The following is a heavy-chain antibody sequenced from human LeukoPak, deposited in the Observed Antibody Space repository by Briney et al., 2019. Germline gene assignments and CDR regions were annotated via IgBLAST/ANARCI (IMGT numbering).Heavy chain of an antibody. V-gene: IGHV4-4*09. CDR2: IYTSGST. Sequence: PSETLSLTCTVSGGSISSYYWSWIRQPPGKGLEWIEYIYTSGSTNYNPSLKSRVTISVDTSKNQFSLKLSSVTAADTAVYYCARRHDILTGFGFDPWGQGTLVTVSS. J-gene: IGHJ5*02. CDR3: ARRHDILTGFGFDP. D-gene: IGHD3-9*01. CDR1: GGSISSYY.